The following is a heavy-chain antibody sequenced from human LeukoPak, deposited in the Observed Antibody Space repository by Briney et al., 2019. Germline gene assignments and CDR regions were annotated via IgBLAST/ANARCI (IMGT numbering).Heavy chain of an antibody. CDR2: ISSSGDSI. Sequence: GGSLRLSCAASDFVFSDYYMSWVRQAPGKGLEWVSYISSSGDSIYYADSVKGRFTISRDNAKNSLYLQMNSLRAEDTAVYYCAREMEGDYGSGTFFDLWGQGNMVTVSS. V-gene: IGHV3-11*01. D-gene: IGHD3-10*01. CDR1: DFVFSDYY. CDR3: AREMEGDYGSGTFFDL. J-gene: IGHJ4*02.